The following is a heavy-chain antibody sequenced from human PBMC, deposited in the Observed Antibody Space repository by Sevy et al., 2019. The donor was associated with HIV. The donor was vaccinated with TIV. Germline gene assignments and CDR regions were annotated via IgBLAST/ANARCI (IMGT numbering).Heavy chain of an antibody. CDR3: ATTKDYYESSGCPFDY. CDR1: GYSLTGLS. CDR2: FDPEDGER. Sequence: ASVKVSCKVSGYSLTGLSMHWVRQAPGKGLEWMGSFDPEDGERIYAQKLEGRVTMTEDTSEDTAYMDLNSLRFEDTAVYYCATTKDYYESSGCPFDYWGQGTLVTVSS. J-gene: IGHJ4*02. V-gene: IGHV1-24*01. D-gene: IGHD3-22*01.